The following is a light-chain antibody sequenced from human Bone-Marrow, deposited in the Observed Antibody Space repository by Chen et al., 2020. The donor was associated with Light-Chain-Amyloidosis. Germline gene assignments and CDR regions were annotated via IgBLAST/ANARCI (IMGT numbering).Light chain of an antibody. CDR2: GNS. J-gene: IGLJ2*01. Sequence: QSVLTQPPSVSGAPGQRVTISCTGSKTNIGADNDVYWYQQVPGTAPKLLIYGNSHRPSGVPDRFSGSKSGTSAFLAITGLQAEDEAEYYCQSYDSSLSGCVVFGGGTKLTVL. CDR1: KTNIGADND. CDR3: QSYDSSLSGCVV. V-gene: IGLV1-40*01.